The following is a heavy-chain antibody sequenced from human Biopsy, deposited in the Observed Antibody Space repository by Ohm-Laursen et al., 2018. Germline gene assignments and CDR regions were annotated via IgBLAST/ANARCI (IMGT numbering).Heavy chain of an antibody. J-gene: IGHJ2*01. Sequence: GSSVKVSCKASGGTFTNHAVGWVRQAPGQGLEWVGSSIPLFNTANYADKFQGRVTFTADKSTTTAYMELSSLRSEDTAIYYCARFPLGAYDDSGSYRAVEHWYFDLWGRGTLVTVSS. D-gene: IGHD3-22*01. CDR1: GGTFTNHA. CDR3: ARFPLGAYDDSGSYRAVEHWYFDL. CDR2: SIPLFNTA. V-gene: IGHV1-69*06.